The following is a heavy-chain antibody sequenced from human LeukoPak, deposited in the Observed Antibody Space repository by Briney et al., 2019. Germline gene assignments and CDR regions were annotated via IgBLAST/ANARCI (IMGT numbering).Heavy chain of an antibody. J-gene: IGHJ5*02. V-gene: IGHV4-30-4*01. CDR1: GGSISSGDYY. Sequence: SETPSLTCTVSGGSISSGDYYWSWIRQPPGKGLEWIGYIYYSGSTYYNPSLKSRVTISVDTSKNQFSLKLSSVTAADTAVYYCARGRYYGSRSWFDPWGQGTLVTVSS. CDR2: IYYSGST. CDR3: ARGRYYGSRSWFDP. D-gene: IGHD3-10*01.